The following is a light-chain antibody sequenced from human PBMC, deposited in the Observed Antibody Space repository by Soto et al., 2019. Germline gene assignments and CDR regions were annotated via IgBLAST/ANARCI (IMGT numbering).Light chain of an antibody. CDR1: QSVSSY. J-gene: IGKJ5*01. V-gene: IGKV3-11*01. Sequence: EIVLTQSPATLSLYPGERATLSCRASQSVSSYLAWYQQKPGQAPRLLIYDASNRATGIPARFSGSGSGTDFTLTISSLEPEYFAVYYCQQRDNWPLTFGQGTRLEIK. CDR3: QQRDNWPLT. CDR2: DAS.